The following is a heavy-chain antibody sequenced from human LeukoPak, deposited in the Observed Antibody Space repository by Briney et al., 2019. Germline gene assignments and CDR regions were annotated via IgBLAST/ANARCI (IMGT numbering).Heavy chain of an antibody. V-gene: IGHV3-74*01. Sequence: GGSLRLSCAVSGFTFSSYAMSWVRQAPGKGPVWVSRINSDGSSTSYADSVQGRFTISRDNAKNTLFLQMNSLRVEDTAVYYCASTNRLDYWGQGTLVTVSS. CDR2: INSDGSST. D-gene: IGHD2/OR15-2a*01. CDR3: ASTNRLDY. CDR1: GFTFSSYA. J-gene: IGHJ4*02.